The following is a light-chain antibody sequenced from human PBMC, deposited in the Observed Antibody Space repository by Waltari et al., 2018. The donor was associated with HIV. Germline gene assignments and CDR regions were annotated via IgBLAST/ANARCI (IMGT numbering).Light chain of an antibody. CDR3: CSYGGSRTWV. CDR1: SRAIGGYTY. V-gene: IGLV2-23*02. Sequence: QSALPQPASVSVSPGQSITISCTATSRAIGGYTYFSWYQQHPGKAPKLMIYDVSKPPSGVSNRFSGSKSGNTASLTISGLQAEDETDYYCCSYGGSRTWVFGGGTKLTVL. CDR2: DVS. J-gene: IGLJ3*02.